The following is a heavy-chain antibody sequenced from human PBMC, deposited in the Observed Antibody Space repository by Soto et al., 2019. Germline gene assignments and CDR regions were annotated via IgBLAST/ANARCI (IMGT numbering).Heavy chain of an antibody. V-gene: IGHV3-23*01. CDR3: AKGERQMGRLDS. CDR2: FSGSGDST. CDR1: GFTFASYA. J-gene: IGHJ4*02. Sequence: GGSLRLSCAASGFTFASYAMSWVRQAPGKGPEWVSGFSGSGDSTYYADSVKGRFTISRDNSKNTLFLLMDSLRADDTAVYYCAKGERQMGRLDSWGQGTLVTVSS. D-gene: IGHD1-26*01.